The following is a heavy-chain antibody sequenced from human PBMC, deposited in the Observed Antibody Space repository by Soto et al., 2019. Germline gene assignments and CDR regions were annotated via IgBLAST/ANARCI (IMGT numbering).Heavy chain of an antibody. CDR1: GFTVSGNY. D-gene: IGHD2-2*01. CDR2: IYSRGTT. Sequence: EVQLVESGGGLVQPGGSLRLSCAASGFTVSGNYMAWVRQAPGKGLEWVSVIYSRGTTFNADSVKGRFTISRDNSESTLYLQMNSLRAEATAIYYSARGGYCNTTTCFGHAFELWGQGTMVTVSS. V-gene: IGHV3-66*01. CDR3: ARGGYCNTTTCFGHAFEL. J-gene: IGHJ3*01.